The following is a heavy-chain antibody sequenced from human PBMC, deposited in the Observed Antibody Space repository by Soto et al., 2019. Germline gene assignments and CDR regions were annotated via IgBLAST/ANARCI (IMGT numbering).Heavy chain of an antibody. D-gene: IGHD3-22*01. J-gene: IGHJ4*02. CDR1: GFTLSVYT. CDR3: ERKGGYFPKRYLDS. Sequence: QLVESGGGLVQPGGSLRLACAASGFTLSVYTMHWVRQAPGKGLEWVSCIGRTSTDTYYADSLKGRFTISRDNANDSVYLEIISLRVEGSAVSSLERKGGYFPKRYLDSWGQGTLVTVSS. V-gene: IGHV3-48*01. CDR2: IGRTSTDT.